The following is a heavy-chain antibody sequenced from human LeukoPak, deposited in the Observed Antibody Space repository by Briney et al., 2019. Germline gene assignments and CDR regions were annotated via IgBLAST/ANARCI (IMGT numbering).Heavy chain of an antibody. V-gene: IGHV5-10-1*01. CDR2: IDPSDSYT. D-gene: IGHD2-2*03. CDR3: ARHRPGYCSSTSCYE. J-gene: IGHJ1*01. CDR1: GYSFTSYW. Sequence: PGESLKISCKGSGYSFTSYWISLVRQMPGKGLEWMGRIDPSDSYTNYSPSFQGHVTISADKSISTAYLQWSSLKASDTAMYYCARHRPGYCSSTSCYEWGQGTLVTVSS.